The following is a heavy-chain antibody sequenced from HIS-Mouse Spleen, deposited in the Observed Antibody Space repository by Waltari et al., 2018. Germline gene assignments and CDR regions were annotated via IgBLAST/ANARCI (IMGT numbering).Heavy chain of an antibody. Sequence: QLQLQESGPGLVKPSETLSLTCTVSGGSISSRSYYWGWIRQPPGKGLAWIWSIYYSGSTYYNPSLKSRVTISVDTSKNQFSLKLSSVTAADTAVYYCAREIPYSSSWYDWYFDLWGRGTLVTVSS. CDR2: IYYSGST. V-gene: IGHV4-39*07. CDR1: GGSISSRSYY. CDR3: AREIPYSSSWYDWYFDL. D-gene: IGHD6-13*01. J-gene: IGHJ2*01.